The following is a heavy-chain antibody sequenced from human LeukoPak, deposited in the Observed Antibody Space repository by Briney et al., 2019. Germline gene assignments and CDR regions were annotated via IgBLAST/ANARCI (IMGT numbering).Heavy chain of an antibody. J-gene: IGHJ5*02. CDR3: ARRTVVDL. Sequence: SETLSLTCAVYGGSFSGYYWSWIRQPPGKGLEWIGEINHSGSTNYNPSLKSRVTISVDTSKNQFSLKLSSVTAADTAVYYCARRTVVDLWGQGTLVTVPS. CDR1: GGSFSGYY. CDR2: INHSGST. V-gene: IGHV4-34*01. D-gene: IGHD2-15*01.